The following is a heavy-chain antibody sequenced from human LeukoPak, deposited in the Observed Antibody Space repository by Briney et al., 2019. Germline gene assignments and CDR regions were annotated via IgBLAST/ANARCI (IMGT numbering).Heavy chain of an antibody. D-gene: IGHD1-14*01. J-gene: IGHJ3*02. CDR2: IYYSGST. CDR1: GGSISSYY. Sequence: SETLSLTCTVSGGSISSYYWSWIRQPPGKGLEWIGYIYYSGSTNYNPSLKSRVTISVDTSKNQFSLKLSSVTAADTAVYYCASAVWADAFDIWGQGTTVTVSS. CDR3: ASAVWADAFDI. V-gene: IGHV4-59*01.